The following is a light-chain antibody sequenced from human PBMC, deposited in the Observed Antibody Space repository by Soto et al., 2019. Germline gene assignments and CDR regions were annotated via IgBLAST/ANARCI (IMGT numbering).Light chain of an antibody. CDR3: SSYTRGSTLV. CDR1: SSNIGAGYD. CDR2: GNI. J-gene: IGLJ3*02. Sequence: QSVLTQPPSVSGAPGQRVTISCTGSSSNIGAGYDVHWYQQRPGTAPKLLIFGNINRPSGVPDRFSGSKSGTSASLAITGLHAEDEGDYYCSSYTRGSTLVFGGGTKLTVL. V-gene: IGLV1-40*01.